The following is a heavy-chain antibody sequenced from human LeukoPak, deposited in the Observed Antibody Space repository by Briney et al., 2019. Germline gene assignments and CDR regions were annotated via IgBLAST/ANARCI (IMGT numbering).Heavy chain of an antibody. CDR3: AKGLYSSSYPYSFDC. J-gene: IGHJ4*02. CDR2: ISGSGSAT. Sequence: GGSLRLSCAASGLSFSAYAMNWVRQVPVKVLEWVSGISGSGSATYYADSVKGRFTISRDNSKNTLYLQMNSLRPEDTAVYYCAKGLYSSSYPYSFDCWGQGTLVTVSS. V-gene: IGHV3-23*01. D-gene: IGHD3-22*01. CDR1: GLSFSAYA.